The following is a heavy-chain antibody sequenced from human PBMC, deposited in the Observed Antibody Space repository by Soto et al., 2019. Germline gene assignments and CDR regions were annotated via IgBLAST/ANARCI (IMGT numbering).Heavy chain of an antibody. D-gene: IGHD6-13*01. CDR1: GGSVSSGSYY. V-gene: IGHV4-61*01. Sequence: QVQLQESGPGLVKPTETLSLTCTVSGGSVSSGSYYWSWIRQPPGKGLEWIGYIYYTGSANYNPSLKSRVTISVDTSKIQFSLKLSSVTAADTAVYYCARELGQQRVPDAYFDYWGQGTPVTVSA. CDR2: IYYTGSA. CDR3: ARELGQQRVPDAYFDY. J-gene: IGHJ4*02.